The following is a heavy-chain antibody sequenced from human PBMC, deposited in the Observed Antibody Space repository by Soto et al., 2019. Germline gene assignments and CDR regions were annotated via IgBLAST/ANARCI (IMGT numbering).Heavy chain of an antibody. Sequence: PGGSLRLSCAASGFTFSNYGMSWVRQAPGKGLEWVSGIRTSGGSTYYADSVKGRFTISRDNSKNTLYLQMNSLRADDTAVYYCAKPTRDQWDLLGRFDYWGQGTLVTVSS. CDR1: GFTFSNYG. CDR2: IRTSGGST. V-gene: IGHV3-23*01. J-gene: IGHJ4*02. CDR3: AKPTRDQWDLLGRFDY. D-gene: IGHD1-26*01.